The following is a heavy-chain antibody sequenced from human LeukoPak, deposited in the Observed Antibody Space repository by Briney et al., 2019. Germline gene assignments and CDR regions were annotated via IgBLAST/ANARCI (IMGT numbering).Heavy chain of an antibody. V-gene: IGHV4-39*07. CDR2: IYYSGST. D-gene: IGHD3-3*01. CDR3: AKTSRTIFGVVTYPDV. CDR1: GGSISSSSYY. Sequence: SETLSLTCTVSGGSISSSSYYWGWIRQPPGKGLEWIGSIYYSGSTYYNPSLKSRVTISVDTSKNQFSLKLSSVTAADTAVYYCAKTSRTIFGVVTYPDVWGKGTTVTVSS. J-gene: IGHJ6*04.